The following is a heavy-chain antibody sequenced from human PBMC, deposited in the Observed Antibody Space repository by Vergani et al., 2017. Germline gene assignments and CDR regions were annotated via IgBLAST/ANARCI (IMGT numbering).Heavy chain of an antibody. CDR2: INPSGGHT. V-gene: IGHV1-46*03. CDR1: GYTFSNYY. Sequence: QVQVVQSGAEVKKSGASVKVSCKTSGYTFSNYYMHWVRQAPGQGLEWMGIINPSGGHTNYAQKFQGRVTMTRDTSTSTVYMELSSLRSEDTAVYYCASARGLWFGELPPYYYYGMDVWGQGTTVTVSS. D-gene: IGHD3-10*01. J-gene: IGHJ6*02. CDR3: ASARGLWFGELPPYYYYGMDV.